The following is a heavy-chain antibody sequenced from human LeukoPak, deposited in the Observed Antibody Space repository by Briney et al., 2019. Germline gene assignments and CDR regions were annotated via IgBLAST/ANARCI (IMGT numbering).Heavy chain of an antibody. D-gene: IGHD3-10*01. CDR3: GRGHSVYLRSGSYYN. V-gene: IGHV4-59*12. Sequence: SETLSLTCTVSGGSISSYYWSWIRQPPGKGLEWIGYIYYSGSTNYNPSLKSRVTISVDTSKNQFSLKLSSVTAADTAVYYCGRGHSVYLRSGSYYNWGQGTLVTVSS. CDR2: IYYSGST. CDR1: GGSISSYY. J-gene: IGHJ4*02.